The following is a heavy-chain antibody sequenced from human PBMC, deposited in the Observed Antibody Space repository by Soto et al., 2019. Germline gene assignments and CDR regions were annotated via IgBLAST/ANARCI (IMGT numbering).Heavy chain of an antibody. J-gene: IGHJ5*02. CDR1: GFTFSSYW. Sequence: GGSLRLSCAASGFTFSSYWMSWVRQAPGKGLEWVSAIGGDGGTYYADSVKGRFTISRDNSKNTLYLQINSLRAEDTALYYCARALVGATSPWGQGTLVTVSS. CDR2: IGGDGGT. V-gene: IGHV3-23*01. D-gene: IGHD1-26*01. CDR3: ARALVGATSP.